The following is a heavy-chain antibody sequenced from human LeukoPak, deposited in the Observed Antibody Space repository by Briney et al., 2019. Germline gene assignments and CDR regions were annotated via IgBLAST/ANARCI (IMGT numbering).Heavy chain of an antibody. J-gene: IGHJ4*02. Sequence: ASVKVSCKASGYTFTGCYMHWVRQAPGQGLEWMGGFDPEDGETIYAQTLQGRVTMTEDTSTDTAYKERSRLRSEDTAVCYCLYGSGTNGGEGTRVTVSS. D-gene: IGHD3-10*01. CDR1: GYTFTGCY. CDR2: FDPEDGET. CDR3: LYGSGTN. V-gene: IGHV1-24*01.